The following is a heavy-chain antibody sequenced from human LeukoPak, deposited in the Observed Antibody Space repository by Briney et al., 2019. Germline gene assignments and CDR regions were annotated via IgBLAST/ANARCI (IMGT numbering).Heavy chain of an antibody. CDR2: ISFDGNNK. CDR1: GFTFSSYG. D-gene: IGHD2-15*01. J-gene: IGHJ4*02. Sequence: GGSLRLSCAASGFTFSSYGMHWVRQAPGKGLEWVTVISFDGNNKYYADSVKGRFTISRDNSKNTLYLQMNSLRADDTAMYYCAKVAADMGVLDYWGQGALVTVSS. CDR3: AKVAADMGVLDY. V-gene: IGHV3-30*18.